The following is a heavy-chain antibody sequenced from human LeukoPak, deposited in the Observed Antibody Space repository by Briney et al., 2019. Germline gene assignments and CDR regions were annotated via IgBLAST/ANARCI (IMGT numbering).Heavy chain of an antibody. J-gene: IGHJ4*02. Sequence: PGGSLRLSCAASGFTFSSYGMHWVRQAPGKGLEWVAFIRYDGSNKYYADSVKGRFTISRDNSKNTLYLQMNSLRAEDTAVYYCAKDLSSYGLPKYFDYWGQGTLVTVSS. CDR2: IRYDGSNK. D-gene: IGHD5-18*01. CDR1: GFTFSSYG. V-gene: IGHV3-30*02. CDR3: AKDLSSYGLPKYFDY.